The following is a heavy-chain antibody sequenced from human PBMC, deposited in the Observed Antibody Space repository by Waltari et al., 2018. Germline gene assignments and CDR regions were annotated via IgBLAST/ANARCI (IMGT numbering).Heavy chain of an antibody. CDR2: IHGSGRT. CDR3: ARDRGRGMFLDS. V-gene: IGHV4-4*02. Sequence: QLQLQQSGPGLAQPSETLSLTFAVSGDSMTGGSWWSWVRQTPGKGLAWVGQIHGSGRTNYNPSLEGRVTISMDMSNNKFSLRVSSATAADTAVYYCARDRGRGMFLDSWGQGILVSVSP. D-gene: IGHD3-10*02. J-gene: IGHJ4*02. CDR1: GDSMTGGSW.